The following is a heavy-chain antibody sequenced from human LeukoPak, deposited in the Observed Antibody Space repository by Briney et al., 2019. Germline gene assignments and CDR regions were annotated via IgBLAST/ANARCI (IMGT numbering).Heavy chain of an antibody. CDR1: GFTFSIYW. V-gene: IGHV3-74*01. CDR3: ASLDY. Sequence: GGSLRRSCAASGFTFSIYWVHWVRQAPGKGLVWVSSINSDGSSTSYADSVKGRFTISRDNAKNTLYLQMNTPRAEDTAVYYCASLDYWGQGTPVTVSS. J-gene: IGHJ4*02. CDR2: INSDGSST.